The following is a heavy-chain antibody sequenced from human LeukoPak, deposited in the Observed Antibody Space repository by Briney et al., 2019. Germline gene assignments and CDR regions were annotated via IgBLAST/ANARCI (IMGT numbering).Heavy chain of an antibody. V-gene: IGHV3-48*01. Sequence: GGSLRLSCAASGFTFSSYAMSWVRQAPGRGLEWVSYISSSSTTIYYADSVKGRFAVSRDNAKNSLYLQMNSLRVEDTAVYYCARGWLAAHPGELDYWGQGTLVTVSS. CDR1: GFTFSSYA. J-gene: IGHJ4*02. D-gene: IGHD6-6*01. CDR2: ISSSSTTI. CDR3: ARGWLAAHPGELDY.